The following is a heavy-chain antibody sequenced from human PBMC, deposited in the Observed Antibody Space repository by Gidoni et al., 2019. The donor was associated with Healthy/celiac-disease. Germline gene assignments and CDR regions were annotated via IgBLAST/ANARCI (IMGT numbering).Heavy chain of an antibody. Sequence: EVQLVESGGGLVQPGGSLRLSCAASGFTFRSYEMNWVRQAPGKGLELVSYISSSGSTIYYADSVKGRFTISRDNAKNSLYLQMNSLRAEDTAVYYCARDKTHSSSSGYYYYGMDVWGQGTTVTVSS. CDR1: GFTFRSYE. D-gene: IGHD6-6*01. V-gene: IGHV3-48*03. CDR2: ISSSGSTI. J-gene: IGHJ6*02. CDR3: ARDKTHSSSSGYYYYGMDV.